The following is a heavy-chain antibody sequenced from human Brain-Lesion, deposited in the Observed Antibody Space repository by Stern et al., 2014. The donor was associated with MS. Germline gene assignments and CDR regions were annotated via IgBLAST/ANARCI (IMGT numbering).Heavy chain of an antibody. J-gene: IGHJ2*01. Sequence: QMQLVQSGPGLVKPLQTLSLTCTVSGGSVSSGGYFWDWIRQPPGKGLEWIGHVYYSGSIAYNPSLKIRVTISVDTSKNQFSLRLRSVTAADTAVYYCARNPALWYFDLWGRGTLAAVSS. CDR2: VYYSGSI. CDR3: ARNPALWYFDL. V-gene: IGHV4-31*03. CDR1: GGSVSSGGYF. D-gene: IGHD3-3*02.